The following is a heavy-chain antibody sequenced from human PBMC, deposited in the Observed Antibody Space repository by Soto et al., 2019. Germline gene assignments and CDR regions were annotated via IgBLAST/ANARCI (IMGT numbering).Heavy chain of an antibody. CDR1: GYTFTSYG. V-gene: IGHV1-18*01. D-gene: IGHD1-26*01. Sequence: ASVKVSCTASGYTFTSYGISWVRQAPGQGLEWMGWISAYNGNTNYAQKLRGRVTMTTDTSTSTAYMELRSLRSDDTAVYYCARVPEWELLAWFDPWGQGTLVTSPQ. J-gene: IGHJ5*02. CDR2: ISAYNGNT. CDR3: ARVPEWELLAWFDP.